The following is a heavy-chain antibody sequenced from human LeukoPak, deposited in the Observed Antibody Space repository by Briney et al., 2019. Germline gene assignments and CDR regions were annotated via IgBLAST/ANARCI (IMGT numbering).Heavy chain of an antibody. CDR2: ITDSGIDT. V-gene: IGHV3-23*01. J-gene: IGHJ2*01. CDR3: AKNLLGSDSIPWYFDL. Sequence: GGSLRLSCAASGVTFSSHGMSWVRQAPGKGLEWVSSITDSGIDTCYADSVKGRFTISRDNSKNTLYLQMNTLRAEDTAIYYCAKNLLGSDSIPWYFDLWGRGTLVTVSS. CDR1: GVTFSSHG. D-gene: IGHD2-21*02.